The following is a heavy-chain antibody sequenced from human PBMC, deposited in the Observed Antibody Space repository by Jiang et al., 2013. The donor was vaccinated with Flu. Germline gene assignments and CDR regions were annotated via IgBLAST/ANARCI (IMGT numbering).Heavy chain of an antibody. CDR1: GYTFTGYY. J-gene: IGHJ4*02. V-gene: IGHV1-2*02. CDR2: INPNSGGT. D-gene: IGHD6-19*01. Sequence: GAEVKKPGASVKVSCKASGYTFTGYYMHWVRQAPGQGLEWMGWINPNSGGTNYAQRFQGRVTMTRDTSISTAYMELSRLRSDDTAVYYCARGYSSGWYYFDYWGQGTLVTVSS. CDR3: ARGYSSGWYYFDY.